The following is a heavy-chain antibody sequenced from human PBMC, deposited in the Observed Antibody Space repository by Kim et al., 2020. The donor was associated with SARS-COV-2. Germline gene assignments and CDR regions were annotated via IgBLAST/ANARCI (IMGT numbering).Heavy chain of an antibody. Sequence: SETLSLTCAVYGGSFSGYYWSWIRQPPGKGLEWIGEINHSGRTNYNPSLQSRVTISVDTSKNQFSLKLSSVTAADTAVYYCARGPDYGDTFDYWGQGTLVTVSS. J-gene: IGHJ4*02. CDR2: INHSGRT. D-gene: IGHD4-17*01. V-gene: IGHV4-34*01. CDR3: ARGPDYGDTFDY. CDR1: GGSFSGYY.